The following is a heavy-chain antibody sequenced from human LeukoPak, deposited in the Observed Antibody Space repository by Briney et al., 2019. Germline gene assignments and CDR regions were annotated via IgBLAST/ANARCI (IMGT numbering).Heavy chain of an antibody. Sequence: NTSETLSLTCTVSGGSISSYYWSWIRQPPGKGLEWIGYIYYSRSTNYNPSLKSRVTISVDTSKNQFSLKLSSVTAADTAVYYCARTTEAHSWRTRYYDYYMDVWGKGTTVTVSS. V-gene: IGHV4-59*01. J-gene: IGHJ6*03. CDR2: IYYSRST. CDR3: ARTTEAHSWRTRYYDYYMDV. CDR1: GGSISSYY. D-gene: IGHD6-13*01.